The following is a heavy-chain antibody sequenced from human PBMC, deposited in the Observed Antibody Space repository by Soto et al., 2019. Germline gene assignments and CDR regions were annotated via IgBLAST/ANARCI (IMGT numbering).Heavy chain of an antibody. D-gene: IGHD3-3*01. CDR1: GLTFTSYV. CDR3: AKENAFLGLVVTNWFDP. J-gene: IGHJ5*02. V-gene: IGHV3-23*01. CDR2: ISGSGGST. Sequence: GGSLRLSCAASGLTFTSYVLSWVRQAPGRGLEWVSIISGSGGSTFYADSVKGRFTISRDNSKNTLYLQMNSLRPEDTAVYYCAKENAFLGLVVTNWFDPWGQGTLVTVSS.